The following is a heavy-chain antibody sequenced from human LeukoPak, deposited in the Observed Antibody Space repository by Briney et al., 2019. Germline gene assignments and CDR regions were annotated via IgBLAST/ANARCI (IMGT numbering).Heavy chain of an antibody. CDR2: ISSNGGST. Sequence: PGGSLRLSCAASGFTFSSYAMHWVRQAPGKGLEYVSAISSNGGSTYYANSVKGRFTISRDNSKNTLYLQMGSLRAEDMAVYYCARVSGSFGAFDIWGQGTMVTVSS. CDR1: GFTFSSYA. J-gene: IGHJ3*02. CDR3: ARVSGSFGAFDI. V-gene: IGHV3-64*01. D-gene: IGHD1-26*01.